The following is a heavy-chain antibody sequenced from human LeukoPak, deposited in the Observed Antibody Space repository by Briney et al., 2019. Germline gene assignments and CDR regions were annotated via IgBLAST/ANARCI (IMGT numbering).Heavy chain of an antibody. Sequence: ASVKVSCKASGYTFTDYYINWVRQAPGQGLEWIGWINPKSGDTNYAQKFQDRVTMTRDTSISTAYIELNFLRSDDTAVFYCARGDYYGAPKVVAAWGQGTLVTVSS. V-gene: IGHV1-2*02. CDR1: GYTFTDYY. CDR2: INPKSGDT. D-gene: IGHD3-10*01. CDR3: ARGDYYGAPKVVAA. J-gene: IGHJ5*02.